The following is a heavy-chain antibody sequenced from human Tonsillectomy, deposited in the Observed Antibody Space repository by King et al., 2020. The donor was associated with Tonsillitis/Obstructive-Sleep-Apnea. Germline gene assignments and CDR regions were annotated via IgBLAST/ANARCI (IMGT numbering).Heavy chain of an antibody. CDR3: ARVCLSSTSCYEGWFDP. CDR2: ISYDGSNK. CDR1: GFTFSSYA. J-gene: IGHJ5*02. D-gene: IGHD2-2*01. V-gene: IGHV3-30*01. Sequence: VQLVESGGGVVQPGRSLRLSCAASGFTFSSYAMHWVRQAPGKGLEWVAVISYDGSNKYYADSVKGRFTISRDNSKNTLYLQMNSLRAEDTAVYYCARVCLSSTSCYEGWFDPWGQGTLVTVSS.